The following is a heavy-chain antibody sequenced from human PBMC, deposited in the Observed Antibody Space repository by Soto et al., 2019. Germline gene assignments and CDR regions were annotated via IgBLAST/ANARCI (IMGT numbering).Heavy chain of an antibody. CDR3: ARVEVSYDFWSGYYMLYDAFDI. CDR1: GYTFTSYD. CDR2: MNPNSGNT. Sequence: GASVKVSCKASGYTFTSYDINWVRQATGQGLEWMGWMNPNSGNTGYAQKFQGRVTMTRNTSISTAYIELSSLRSEDTAVYYCARVEVSYDFWSGYYMLYDAFDIWGQGTMVTVSS. J-gene: IGHJ3*02. V-gene: IGHV1-8*01. D-gene: IGHD3-3*01.